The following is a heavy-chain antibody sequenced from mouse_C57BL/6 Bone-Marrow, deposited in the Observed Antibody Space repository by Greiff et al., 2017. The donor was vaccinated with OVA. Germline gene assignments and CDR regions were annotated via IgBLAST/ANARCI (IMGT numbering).Heavy chain of an antibody. CDR1: GFNIKDDY. V-gene: IGHV14-4*01. D-gene: IGHD1-1*01. CDR3: TTSPDYYGSSYWYFDV. CDR2: IDPENGDT. Sequence: VQLQQSGAELVRPGASVKLSCTASGFNIKDDYMHWVKQRPEQGLEWIGWIDPENGDTEYASKFPGQATITADTSSNTAYLQLLSLTSEDTAVYYCTTSPDYYGSSYWYFDVWGTGTTVTVSS. J-gene: IGHJ1*03.